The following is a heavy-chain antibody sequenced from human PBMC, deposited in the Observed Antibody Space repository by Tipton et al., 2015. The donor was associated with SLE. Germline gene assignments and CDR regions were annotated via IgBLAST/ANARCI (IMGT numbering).Heavy chain of an antibody. CDR2: IYTNGAT. J-gene: IGHJ1*01. CDR3: VRSLRHLEGFLGD. CDR1: AGFIRSHF. V-gene: IGHV4-4*07. D-gene: IGHD3-3*01. Sequence: TLSLTCTVSAGFIRSHFWNWLRQPAGKGLGWIGRIYTNGATNFNPSLKSRVTMSVDTSNNQVFLTLSSVTAADTAVYFCVRSLRHLEGFLGDWGRGIPVIVSS.